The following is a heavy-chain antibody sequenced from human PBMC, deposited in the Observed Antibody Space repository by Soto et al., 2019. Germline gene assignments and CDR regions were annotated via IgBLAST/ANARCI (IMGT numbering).Heavy chain of an antibody. V-gene: IGHV1-69*13. J-gene: IGHJ6*02. CDR2: IIPIFGTA. CDR1: GGTFSSYA. Sequence: SVKVSCKASGGTFSSYAISWVRQAPGQGLEWMGGIIPIFGTANYAQKFQGRVTITADESTSTAYMELSSLRSEDTAVYYCARDPYYSSSWYVGVPLPYGMDVWGQGTSVTVSS. CDR3: ARDPYYSSSWYVGVPLPYGMDV. D-gene: IGHD6-13*01.